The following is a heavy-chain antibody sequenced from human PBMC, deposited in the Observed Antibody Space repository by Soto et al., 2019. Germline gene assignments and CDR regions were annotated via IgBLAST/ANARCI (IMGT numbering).Heavy chain of an antibody. CDR2: ISYDGSNE. CDR1: GFTFSSFG. CDR3: AKDTYYHASSGYYIFDY. D-gene: IGHD3-22*01. J-gene: IGHJ4*02. V-gene: IGHV3-30*18. Sequence: QVQLVASGGGVVQPGRSLRLSCAASGFTFSSFGMHWVRQAPGKGLEWVAHISYDGSNEHSADSVKGRFTISRDNSQDTLYLKMNSLTVEDTAVYYCAKDTYYHASSGYYIFDYRGQGTMVIVSS.